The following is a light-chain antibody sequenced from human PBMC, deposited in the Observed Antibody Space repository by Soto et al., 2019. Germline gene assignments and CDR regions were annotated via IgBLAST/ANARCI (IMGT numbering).Light chain of an antibody. CDR2: RTS. CDR1: QSISSN. Sequence: EIVMTQSPATLSVSPGERATLSCRASQSISSNLAWYQQKPGQAPRLLMFRTSSRATGFPARFSGSGSGTEFNLTISRLEPEDSAVYYCQHYDSSPPYTFGQGTKLEIK. CDR3: QHYDSSPPYT. V-gene: IGKV3-15*01. J-gene: IGKJ2*01.